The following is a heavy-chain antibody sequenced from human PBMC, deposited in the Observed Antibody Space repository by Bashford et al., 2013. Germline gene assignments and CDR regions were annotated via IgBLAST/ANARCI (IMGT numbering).Heavy chain of an antibody. J-gene: IGHJ4*02. Sequence: TLSLTCAVYVGLQWLLLELDPPSPPGKGLDVDLGEINHSWKRDPTTTRPSRVRVTISVDTSKNQFSLKLSSVTAADTAVYYCARARRYRDYFDYWGQGTLVTVSS. CDR3: ARARRYRDYFDY. CDR1: VGLQWLL. V-gene: IGHV4-34*01. CDR2: INHSWKRDP. D-gene: IGHD1-26*01.